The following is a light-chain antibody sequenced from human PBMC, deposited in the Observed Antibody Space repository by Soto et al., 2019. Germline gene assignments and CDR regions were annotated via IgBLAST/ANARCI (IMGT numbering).Light chain of an antibody. CDR1: RGHSSYT. CDR3: QTWGTGIGV. Sequence: QSVLTQSPSASASLGASVKLTCTLSRGHSSYTIAWHQQQPGKGPRYLMKVDSDGSHNKGDGIPDRFSGSSSGAERYLTISSLQSEDEADYYCQTWGTGIGVFGGGTKLTVL. J-gene: IGLJ3*02. CDR2: VDSDGSH. V-gene: IGLV4-69*01.